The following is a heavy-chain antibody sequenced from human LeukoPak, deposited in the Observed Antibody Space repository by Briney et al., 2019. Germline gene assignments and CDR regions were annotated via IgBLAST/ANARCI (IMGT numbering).Heavy chain of an antibody. CDR3: AKGYDSSGYYLDY. J-gene: IGHJ4*02. CDR2: MRSDGSTK. V-gene: IGHV3-30*02. D-gene: IGHD3-22*01. Sequence: GGSLRLSCAASGFSFSSYGMHWVRQAPGKGLKWVAYMRSDGSTKYYADSVKGRFTISRDNSKKTLYLQMNSLRPEDTAVYYGAKGYDSSGYYLDYWGQGTLVTVSP. CDR1: GFSFSSYG.